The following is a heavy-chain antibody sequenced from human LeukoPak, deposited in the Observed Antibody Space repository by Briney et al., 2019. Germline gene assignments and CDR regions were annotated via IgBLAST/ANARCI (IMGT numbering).Heavy chain of an antibody. CDR2: INHSGST. CDR1: GGSFSGYY. J-gene: IGHJ4*02. CDR3: ASDMITFGGVPDY. V-gene: IGHV4-34*01. Sequence: KTSETLSLTCAVYGGSFSGYYWSWIRQPPGKGLEWIGEINHSGSTNYNPSLKSRVTISVDTSKNQFSLKPSSVTAADTAVYYCASDMITFGGVPDYWGQGTLVTVSS. D-gene: IGHD3-16*01.